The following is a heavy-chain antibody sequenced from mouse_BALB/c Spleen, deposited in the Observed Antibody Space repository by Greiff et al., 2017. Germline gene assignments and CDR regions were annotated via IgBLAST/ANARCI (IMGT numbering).Heavy chain of an antibody. CDR1: GFTFSSYA. CDR2: ISSGGSYT. CDR3: ARDQDYYKPAMGY. J-gene: IGHJ4*01. V-gene: IGHV5-9-4*01. Sequence: EVKLVESGGGLVKPGGSLKLSCAASGFTFSSYAMSWVRQSPEKRLEWVAEISSGGSYTYYPDTVTGRFTISRDNAKNTLYLEMSSLRSEDTAMYYCARDQDYYKPAMGYWGQGTSVTVSS. D-gene: IGHD1-1*01.